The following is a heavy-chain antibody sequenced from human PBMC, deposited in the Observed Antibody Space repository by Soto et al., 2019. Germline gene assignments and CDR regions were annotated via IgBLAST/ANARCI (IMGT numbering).Heavy chain of an antibody. V-gene: IGHV4-59*01. CDR1: GGAISPYY. CDR2: VYYSGNT. D-gene: IGHD6-13*01. J-gene: IGHJ6*03. Sequence: QVQLQESGPGLVKPSETLSLTCTVSGGAISPYYWSWIRQPPGKGLEWIGYVYYSGNTNSNPSLETRVTISVDTSRNRFSLNLTSATAADTAVYYCARKGAAASYAHYYMDVWGRGTAVTVAS. CDR3: ARKGAAASYAHYYMDV.